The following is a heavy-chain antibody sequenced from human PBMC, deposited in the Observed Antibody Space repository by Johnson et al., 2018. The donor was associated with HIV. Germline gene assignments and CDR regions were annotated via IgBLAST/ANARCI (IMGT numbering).Heavy chain of an antibody. Sequence: VQLVESGGGLIQPGGSLRLSCAASGFAVSCNYMSWVRQAPGKGLEWVSVIYSGGSTYYADSVKGRFTISRDNSKNTLYLQMNSLRAGDTAVYYCARAVGVWGDQLGFDIWGQGTMVTVSS. D-gene: IGHD3-16*01. CDR2: IYSGGST. CDR1: GFAVSCNY. V-gene: IGHV3-53*01. J-gene: IGHJ3*02. CDR3: ARAVGVWGDQLGFDI.